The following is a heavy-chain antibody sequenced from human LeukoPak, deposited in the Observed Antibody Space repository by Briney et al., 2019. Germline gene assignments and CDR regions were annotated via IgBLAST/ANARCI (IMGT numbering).Heavy chain of an antibody. Sequence: ASVKVSCKASGYTFSSYGISWVRQAPGQGLEWMGWISAYNGNTNYAQKLQGRVTMTTDTSTSTAYMELRSLRSDDTAVYYCARVYYDSSGYYSDAFDIWGQGTMVTVSS. J-gene: IGHJ3*02. CDR3: ARVYYDSSGYYSDAFDI. V-gene: IGHV1-18*01. D-gene: IGHD3-22*01. CDR1: GYTFSSYG. CDR2: ISAYNGNT.